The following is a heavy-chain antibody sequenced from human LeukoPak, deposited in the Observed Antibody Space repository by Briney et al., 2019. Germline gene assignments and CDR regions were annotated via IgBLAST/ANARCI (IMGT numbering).Heavy chain of an antibody. CDR3: ARDEKDDFWSGSYGMDV. J-gene: IGHJ6*02. D-gene: IGHD3-3*01. CDR1: GFTFSDYY. Sequence: GGSLRLSCADSGFTFSDYYMSWIRQAPGKGLEWVSYISSSGSTIYYADSVKGRFTISRDNAKNSLYLQMNSLRAEDTAVYYCARDEKDDFWSGSYGMDVWGQGTTVTVSS. V-gene: IGHV3-11*01. CDR2: ISSSGSTI.